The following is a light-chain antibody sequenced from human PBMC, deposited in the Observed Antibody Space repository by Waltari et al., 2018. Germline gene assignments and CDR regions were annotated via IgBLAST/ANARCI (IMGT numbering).Light chain of an antibody. CDR3: SSKTSASGV. CDR1: SVDVGGYNY. V-gene: IGLV2-14*01. Sequence: QSALTQPASVSGSPGQSITISCTATSVDVGGYNYVSWYQQYPGKAPQLMIYEVSFRPSGISNRFSGSKSGNTATLTISGLQAEDEADYYCSSKTSASGVFGTGTTVTVL. J-gene: IGLJ1*01. CDR2: EVS.